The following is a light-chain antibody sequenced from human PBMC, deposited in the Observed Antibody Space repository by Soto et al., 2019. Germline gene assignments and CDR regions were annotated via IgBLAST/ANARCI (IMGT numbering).Light chain of an antibody. CDR3: HQRSHCITWR. Sequence: EIVLTQSPATLSLSPGERATLSCRASQSVSSYLAWYQQKPGQAPRLLIYDASNRATGILARCSGSGTGTDFTLTISSLKREDFAVYYCHQRSHCITWRFGHGTNVE. CDR1: QSVSSY. V-gene: IGKV3-11*01. CDR2: DAS. J-gene: IGKJ1*01.